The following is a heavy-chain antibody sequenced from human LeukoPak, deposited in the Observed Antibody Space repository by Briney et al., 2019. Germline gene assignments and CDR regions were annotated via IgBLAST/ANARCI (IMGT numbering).Heavy chain of an antibody. CDR3: TRDRGFGHFDC. Sequence: PGGSLRLSCADSGFTFSDYWMTWVRQTPGKGVEFVANINQDGSENYYVDSVRGRFIISRDNAKNSLYLKMTSLRVEDTAVYYCTRDRGFGHFDCWGQGTLVTVSS. CDR1: GFTFSDYW. D-gene: IGHD3/OR15-3a*01. V-gene: IGHV3-7*01. CDR2: INQDGSEN. J-gene: IGHJ4*02.